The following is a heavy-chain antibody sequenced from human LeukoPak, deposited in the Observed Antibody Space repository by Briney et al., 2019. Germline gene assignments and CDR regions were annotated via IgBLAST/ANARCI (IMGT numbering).Heavy chain of an antibody. CDR3: ARELRQWLVPTYYYYGMDV. CDR1: GYTFTSYY. V-gene: IGHV1-46*01. D-gene: IGHD6-19*01. J-gene: IGHJ6*02. Sequence: GASVKVSCKASGYTFTSYYMHWVRQAPGQGLEWMGIINPSGGSTSYAQKFQGRVTMTRDTSTSTVYMELSSLRSEDTAVYYCARELRQWLVPTYYYYGMDVWGQGTTVTVSS. CDR2: INPSGGST.